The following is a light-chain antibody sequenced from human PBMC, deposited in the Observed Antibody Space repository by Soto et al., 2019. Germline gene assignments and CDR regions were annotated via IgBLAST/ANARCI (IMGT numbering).Light chain of an antibody. J-gene: IGLJ2*01. Sequence: QSVLTQPPSASGSPGQSVTISCTGTSSDVGGYDYVSWYQRHPGKAPKLMIYEVSKLPSGVPGRFSGSKSGNTASLTVSGLQAEDEAEYYCSSYAGGNNLVFGGGTKLTVL. V-gene: IGLV2-8*01. CDR2: EVS. CDR1: SSDVGGYDY. CDR3: SSYAGGNNLV.